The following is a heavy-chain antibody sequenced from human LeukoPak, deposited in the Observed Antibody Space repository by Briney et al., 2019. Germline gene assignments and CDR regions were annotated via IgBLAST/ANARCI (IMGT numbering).Heavy chain of an antibody. D-gene: IGHD3-9*01. V-gene: IGHV4-38-2*02. CDR1: GYSISSGYY. CDR3: ARGSRRYFDWLNPRYYFDY. Sequence: TSETLSLTCTVSGYSISSGYYWGWIRQPPGKGLEWIGSIYHSGSTYYNPSLKSRVTISVDTSKNQFSLKLSSVTAADTAVYYCARGSRRYFDWLNPRYYFDYWGQGTLVTVSS. J-gene: IGHJ4*02. CDR2: IYHSGST.